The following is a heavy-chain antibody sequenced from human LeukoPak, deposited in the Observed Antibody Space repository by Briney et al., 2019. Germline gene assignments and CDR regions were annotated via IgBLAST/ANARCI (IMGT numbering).Heavy chain of an antibody. CDR3: TRGLVSSEYPPTFVPDY. CDR2: ISITGYYI. Sequence: GGSLRLSCAASGFTFRNYAMNWVRQAPGKGLEWVSSISITGYYINDADSVKGRFTISRDNSKHSLFLQMNSLRDEDTAVYYCTRGLVSSEYPPTFVPDYWGQGTLVTVSS. J-gene: IGHJ4*02. D-gene: IGHD2/OR15-2a*01. V-gene: IGHV3-21*01. CDR1: GFTFRNYA.